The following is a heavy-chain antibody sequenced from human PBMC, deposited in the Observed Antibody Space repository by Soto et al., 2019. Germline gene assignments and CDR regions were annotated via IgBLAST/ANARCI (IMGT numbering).Heavy chain of an antibody. CDR1: GGSVSSGTYY. J-gene: IGHJ4*03. V-gene: IGHV4-61*01. CDR3: AREGSGWSYFDY. CDR2: IYYSGNT. D-gene: IGHD6-19*01. Sequence: QVQLQESGPGLVKPSETLSLTCTVSGGSVSSGTYYWSWIRQPPGKGLEWIGYIYYSGNTNYNPSLKSRVTISVDTSKNQFSLKLSSVTAADTAVYYWAREGSGWSYFDYWGHGTLVTVSS.